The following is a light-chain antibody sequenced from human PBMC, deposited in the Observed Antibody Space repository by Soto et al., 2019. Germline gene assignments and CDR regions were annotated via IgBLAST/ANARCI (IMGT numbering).Light chain of an antibody. V-gene: IGLV2-14*01. J-gene: IGLJ1*01. CDR2: EVS. Sequence: QSALTQPASVSGSPGQSITISCTGTSSDVGGYNYVSWFQQHPGKAPKLMICEVSERPSGISNRFSGSKSGTTASLTISGLQAEDEADYYCSSYSSSSTLSVFGTGTKVTVL. CDR1: SSDVGGYNY. CDR3: SSYSSSSTLSV.